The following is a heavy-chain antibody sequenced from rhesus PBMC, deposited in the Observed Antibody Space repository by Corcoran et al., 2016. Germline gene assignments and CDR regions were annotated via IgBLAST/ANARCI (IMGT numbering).Heavy chain of an antibody. CDR2: ISYTGKTI. Sequence: EVQLVESGGGLVQPGGFLRLYCAASGFTFSSYDMSWVRQAPEKGLEGVSYISYTGKTIYYADSVKGRFTISIDNAKNSLSLQMSSLRAEDTAVYYCTRGSGSWNSFDYWGQGVLVTVSS. CDR1: GFTFSSYD. D-gene: IGHD6-25*01. CDR3: TRGSGSWNSFDY. J-gene: IGHJ4*01. V-gene: IGHV3-136*01.